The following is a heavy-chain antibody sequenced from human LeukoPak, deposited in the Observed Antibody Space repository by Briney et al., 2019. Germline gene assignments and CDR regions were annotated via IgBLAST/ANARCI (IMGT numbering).Heavy chain of an antibody. CDR3: ARPGGRGTYSYVSFDY. Sequence: GESLKISWKCSGYNCTNYWLDWVRQMPGKGLEWMGIISPGGSDTKCSPCFQAQVTLSADQSISTAYRQWSSLKASDTAMYYCARPGGRGTYSYVSFDYLGQGAQVSDSS. V-gene: IGHV5-51*01. J-gene: IGHJ4*02. CDR2: ISPGGSDT. D-gene: IGHD3-16*02. CDR1: GYNCTNYW.